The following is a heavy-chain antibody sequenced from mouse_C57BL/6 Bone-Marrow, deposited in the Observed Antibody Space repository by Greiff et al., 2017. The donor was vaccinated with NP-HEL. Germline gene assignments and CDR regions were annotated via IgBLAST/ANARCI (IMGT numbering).Heavy chain of an antibody. J-gene: IGHJ4*01. CDR3: ARQNGYVLYAMDY. V-gene: IGHV1-55*01. D-gene: IGHD2-2*01. CDR1: GYTFTSYW. Sequence: QVQLQQPGAELVKPGASVKMSCKASGYTFTSYWITWVKQRPGQGLEWIGDIYPGSGSTNYNEKFKSKATLTVDTSYSTAYMQLSSLTSEDSAFYYSARQNGYVLYAMDYWGQGTSVTVSS. CDR2: IYPGSGST.